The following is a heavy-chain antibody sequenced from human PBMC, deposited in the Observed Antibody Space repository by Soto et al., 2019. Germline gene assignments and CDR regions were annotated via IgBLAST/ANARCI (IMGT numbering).Heavy chain of an antibody. J-gene: IGHJ4*02. CDR2: INHSGST. D-gene: IGHD1-26*01. CDR1: GGSFSDYY. V-gene: IGHV4-34*01. CDR3: ARGGPTTSYYFSV. Sequence: SGTLSLTCAVFGGSFSDYYWNWVRQPPGKGLEWIGEINHSGSTNYNASLKSRVTMSVDTSKNQFSLKVTSVTAADTAVYYCARGGPTTSYYFSVWGQGTQVTVSS.